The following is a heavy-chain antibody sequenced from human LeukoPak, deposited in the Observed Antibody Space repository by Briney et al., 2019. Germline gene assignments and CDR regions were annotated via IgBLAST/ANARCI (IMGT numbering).Heavy chain of an antibody. Sequence: SVKVSCKASGGTFSSYAISWVRQAPGQGLEWMGGIIPIFGTANYAQKFQGRVTITADESTSAAYMELSSLRSEDTAVYYCARAPSKRPFGALTWGIWGQGTMVTVSS. V-gene: IGHV1-69*13. J-gene: IGHJ3*02. D-gene: IGHD1-26*01. CDR2: IIPIFGTA. CDR3: ARAPSKRPFGALTWGI. CDR1: GGTFSSYA.